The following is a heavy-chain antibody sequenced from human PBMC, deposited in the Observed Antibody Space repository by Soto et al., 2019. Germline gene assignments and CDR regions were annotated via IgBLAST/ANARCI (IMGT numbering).Heavy chain of an antibody. CDR1: GFTFSSYW. CDR2: INSDVSST. CDR3: ARETIGYCSGGSCYPSYYYYGRAV. J-gene: IGHJ6*02. V-gene: IGHV3-74*01. Sequence: EVQLVESGGGLVQPGGSLRLSCAASGFTFSSYWMHWVRQAPGKGLVWVSRINSDVSSTSYADSVQGRFTISRDNAKNTLYLQMNSLRAEDTAVYYCARETIGYCSGGSCYPSYYYYGRAVWGQGTTVTVSS. D-gene: IGHD2-15*01.